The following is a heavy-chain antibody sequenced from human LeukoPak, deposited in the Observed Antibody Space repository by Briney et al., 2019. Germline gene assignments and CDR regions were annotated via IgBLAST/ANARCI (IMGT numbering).Heavy chain of an antibody. CDR1: GFTFSSYS. CDR3: ARARSTSSTPDY. CDR2: ISSSSSYI. Sequence: GGSLRLSCAASGFTFSSYSMNWVRQAPGKGLEWVSSISSSSSYIYYADSVKGRFTISRDNAKNSLYLQMNSLRAEDTAVYYCARARSTSSTPDYWGQGTLVTVSS. J-gene: IGHJ4*02. V-gene: IGHV3-21*01. D-gene: IGHD6-6*01.